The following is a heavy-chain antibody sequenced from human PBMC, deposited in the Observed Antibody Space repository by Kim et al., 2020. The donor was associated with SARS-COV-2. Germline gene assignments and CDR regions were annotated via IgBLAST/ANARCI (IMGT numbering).Heavy chain of an antibody. Sequence: SETLSLTCAVYGGSFSGYYWSWIRQPPGKGLEWIGEINHSGSTNYNPSLKSRVTISVDTSKNQFSLKLSSVTAADTAVYYCASTQWPEYYFDYWGQGTLVTVSS. CDR2: INHSGST. CDR1: GGSFSGYY. J-gene: IGHJ4*02. CDR3: ASTQWPEYYFDY. D-gene: IGHD6-19*01. V-gene: IGHV4-34*01.